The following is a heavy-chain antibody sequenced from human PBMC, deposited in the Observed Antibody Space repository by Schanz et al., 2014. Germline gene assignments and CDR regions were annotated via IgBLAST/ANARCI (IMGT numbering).Heavy chain of an antibody. CDR2: IGTSGGT. V-gene: IGHV3-23*04. D-gene: IGHD1-1*01. CDR1: GLIFSNYV. CDR3: AKIERNED. Sequence: VQLVESGGGVVQPGGSLRLSCAASGLIFSNYVMSWVRQAPGKGLEWVSTIGTSGGTNYAESVKGRFTISRDNSKNTLYLQMNSLRAEDTAVYFCAKIERNEDWGQGTLVTVSS. J-gene: IGHJ4*02.